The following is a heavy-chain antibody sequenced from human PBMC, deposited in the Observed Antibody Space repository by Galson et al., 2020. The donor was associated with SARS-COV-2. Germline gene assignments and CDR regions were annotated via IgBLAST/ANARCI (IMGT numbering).Heavy chain of an antibody. V-gene: IGHV4-30-4*01. J-gene: IGHJ4*02. CDR3: ARVVDPSGRASGLDY. Sequence: ETSETLSLTCTVSGGSITSGDFCWSWIRQPPGKGLEWIGYIYCHGSTYYNPSLKSRVSSSVDTSKNQFSLNLSSVTAADMAVYYCARVVDPSGRASGLDYWGQGTLVTVSS. CDR1: GGSITSGDFC. CDR2: IYCHGST. D-gene: IGHD3-3*01.